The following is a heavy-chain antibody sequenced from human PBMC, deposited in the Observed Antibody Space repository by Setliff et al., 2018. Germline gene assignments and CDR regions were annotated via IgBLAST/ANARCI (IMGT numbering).Heavy chain of an antibody. CDR3: ARAQSWSGGPYYFDN. D-gene: IGHD3-3*01. CDR1: GYTLTELS. J-gene: IGHJ4*02. Sequence: GASVKVSCKVSGYTLTELSMHWVRQAPGKGLEWMGGFDPEDGETIYAQKFQGRVTITRNTSISTAYMDLSSLRFEDTAVYYCARAQSWSGGPYYFDNWGQGTLVTVSS. V-gene: IGHV1-24*01. CDR2: FDPEDGET.